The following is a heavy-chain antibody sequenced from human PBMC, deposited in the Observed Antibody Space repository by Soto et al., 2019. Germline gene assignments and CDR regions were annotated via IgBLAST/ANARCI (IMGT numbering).Heavy chain of an antibody. CDR2: IYYSGST. Sequence: SETLSLTCTVSGGSISSGGYYWSWIRQHPGKGLEWIGYIYYSGSTYYNPSLKSRVTISVDTSKNQFSLKLSSVIAADTAVYYCARGIRNWNYYYYMDVWGKGTTVTVSS. J-gene: IGHJ6*03. V-gene: IGHV4-31*03. D-gene: IGHD1-1*01. CDR1: GGSISSGGYY. CDR3: ARGIRNWNYYYYMDV.